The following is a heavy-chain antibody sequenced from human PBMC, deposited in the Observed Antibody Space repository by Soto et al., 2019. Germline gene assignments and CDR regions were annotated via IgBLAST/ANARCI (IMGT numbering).Heavy chain of an antibody. CDR1: GAYVSSGTYY. Sequence: SETLSLTCTVSGAYVSSGTYYWSWIRQTPGKGLEWIGDIYFSGGTKYNPSLQSRVTISVDTSNNQFSLKLSSVTAADTAVYFCSRGPPRVHWFDPWGQGTLVTVSS. V-gene: IGHV4-61*01. CDR3: SRGPPRVHWFDP. CDR2: IYFSGGT. J-gene: IGHJ5*02.